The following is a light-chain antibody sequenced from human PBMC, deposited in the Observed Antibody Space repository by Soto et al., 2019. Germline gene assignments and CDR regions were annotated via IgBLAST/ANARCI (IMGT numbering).Light chain of an antibody. Sequence: DILMTQSPSTLSASVGDRVSITCRASQNIRGWLAWYQQKPGKAPKLLIYDGSSLQSGVPSRFSGRESGAEFTLTISGLQPDDFATYYCQQYKDYPFTFGPGTKVETK. J-gene: IGKJ3*01. CDR1: QNIRGW. CDR3: QQYKDYPFT. V-gene: IGKV1-5*01. CDR2: DGS.